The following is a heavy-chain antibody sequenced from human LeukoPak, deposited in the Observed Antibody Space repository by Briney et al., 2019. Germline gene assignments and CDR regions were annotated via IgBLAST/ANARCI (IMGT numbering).Heavy chain of an antibody. D-gene: IGHD5-12*01. J-gene: IGHJ5*02. CDR3: ARQYSDYDFWFDA. V-gene: IGHV5-10-1*01. Sequence: GESLLISCNCSGYSLTSYWISWVRHMPGACVEWLGRIDPSDTYTNYSPSYQGYVTISAAKSISTAYLQWSSLKASDTAMYYCARQYSDYDFWFDAWGQGTLVTVSS. CDR1: GYSLTSYW. CDR2: IDPSDTYT.